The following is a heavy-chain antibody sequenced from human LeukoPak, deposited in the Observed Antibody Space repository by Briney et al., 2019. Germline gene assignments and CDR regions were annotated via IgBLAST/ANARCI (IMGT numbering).Heavy chain of an antibody. CDR3: ARDQKGIAAAGFDY. V-gene: IGHV3-21*01. D-gene: IGHD6-13*01. Sequence: PGGSLRLSCAASGFTFSSYSMNWVRQAPGKGLEWVSSISSSSSYIYYADSVKGRFTISRDNAKNSLYLQMNSLRAEDTAVYYCARDQKGIAAAGFDYWGQGTLVTVSS. CDR1: GFTFSSYS. CDR2: ISSSSSYI. J-gene: IGHJ4*02.